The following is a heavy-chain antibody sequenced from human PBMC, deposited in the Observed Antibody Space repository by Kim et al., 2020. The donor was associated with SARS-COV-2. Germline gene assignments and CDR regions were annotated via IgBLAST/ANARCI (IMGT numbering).Heavy chain of an antibody. J-gene: IGHJ4*02. CDR3: ARHHSTGWYTFDN. D-gene: IGHD6-19*01. V-gene: IGHV4-39*07. Sequence: PAFGSRVTISVDTSKNQFSLRLGSVTAADTAVYLCARHHSTGWYTFDNWGQGTLVTVSS.